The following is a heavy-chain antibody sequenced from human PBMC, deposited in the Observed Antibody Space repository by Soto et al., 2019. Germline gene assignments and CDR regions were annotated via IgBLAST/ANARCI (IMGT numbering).Heavy chain of an antibody. V-gene: IGHV1-2*04. CDR3: AREAARPDYYYYGMDV. J-gene: IGHJ6*02. CDR2: INPNSGGT. Sequence: GASVKVSCKASGYTFTGYYMHWVRQAPGQGLEWMGWINPNSGGTNYAQKFQGWVTMTRDTSFSTAYMELSRLRSDDTAVYYCAREAARPDYYYYGMDVWGQGTTVTVSS. D-gene: IGHD6-6*01. CDR1: GYTFTGYY.